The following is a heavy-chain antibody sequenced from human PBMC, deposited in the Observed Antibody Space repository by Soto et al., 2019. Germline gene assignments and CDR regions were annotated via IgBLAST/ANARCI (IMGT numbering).Heavy chain of an antibody. J-gene: IGHJ6*02. CDR1: GFTFSRYA. D-gene: IGHD5-18*01. CDR3: AKDLGLSEYSYXYDGMDV. V-gene: IGHV3-23*01. CDR2: ISGSGGST. Sequence: PGGSLRLSCAASGFTFSRYAMSWVRQAPGKGLEWVSAISGSGGSTYYADSVKGRFTISRDNSKNTLYLQMNSLRAEDTAVYYCAKDLGLSEYSYXYDGMDVWGQGTTVTVSS.